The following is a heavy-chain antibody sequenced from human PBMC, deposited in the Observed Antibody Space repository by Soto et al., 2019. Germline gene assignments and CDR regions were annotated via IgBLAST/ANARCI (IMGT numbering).Heavy chain of an antibody. Sequence: QVQLQESGPGLVKPSETLSLTCTVSGGSISSYYWSWIRQPPGKGLEWIGYIYYTGSTNYNPSLKTRVPISLDTSKNPFSLKLVSVTAADTAVYYCVGPSRAPRFWGQGTLVTVSS. V-gene: IGHV4-59*01. CDR2: IYYTGST. CDR1: GGSISSYY. CDR3: VGPSRAPRF. J-gene: IGHJ4*02.